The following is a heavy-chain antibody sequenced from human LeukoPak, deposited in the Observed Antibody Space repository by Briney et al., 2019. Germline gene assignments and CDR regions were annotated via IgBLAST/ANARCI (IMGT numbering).Heavy chain of an antibody. J-gene: IGHJ6*03. CDR1: GGSIRGSGSY. CDR3: ARETSQKGAHYMDV. Sequence: SETLSLTCTVSGGSIRGSGSYWGWVRQPPGKGLEWIGNIYWRGNPYYSPSLKSRVTISVDTSKNQFSLKLSSVTAADTAVYYCARETSQKGAHYMDVWGKGTTVTISS. V-gene: IGHV4-39*07. D-gene: IGHD3-16*01. CDR2: IYWRGNP.